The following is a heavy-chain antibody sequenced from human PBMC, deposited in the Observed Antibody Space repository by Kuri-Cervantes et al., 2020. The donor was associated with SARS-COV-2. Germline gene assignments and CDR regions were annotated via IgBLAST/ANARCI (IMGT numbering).Heavy chain of an antibody. D-gene: IGHD3-10*01. V-gene: IGHV3-21*01. CDR3: ARDRDYGSGFYGMDV. J-gene: IGHJ6*02. CDR1: GFTFSSYA. Sequence: LSLTCAASGFTFSSYAMSWVRQAPGKGLEWVSAISGSSSYIYYADSVKGRFTISRDNAKNSLYLQMNSLRAEDTAVYYCARDRDYGSGFYGMDVWGQGTTVTVSS. CDR2: ISGSSSYI.